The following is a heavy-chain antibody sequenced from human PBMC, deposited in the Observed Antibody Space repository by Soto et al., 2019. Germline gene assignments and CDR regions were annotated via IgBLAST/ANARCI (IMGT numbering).Heavy chain of an antibody. J-gene: IGHJ5*02. CDR2: ISPKGGGT. D-gene: IGHD2-2*01. V-gene: IGHV1-2*02. Sequence: ASVKVSCKASGYTFTDYYIHWVRQAPGQGLEWMGWISPKGGGTNYAQSFQGRVTVSRDTSINTVYMELSRLRSDDTAVYYCARGPIRGGSNDWLDPWGQGTLVTVSS. CDR1: GYTFTDYY. CDR3: ARGPIRGGSNDWLDP.